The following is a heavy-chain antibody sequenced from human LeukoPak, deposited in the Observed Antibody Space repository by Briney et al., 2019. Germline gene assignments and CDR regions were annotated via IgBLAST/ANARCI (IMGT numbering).Heavy chain of an antibody. CDR2: ISSSGSTI. Sequence: TGGSLRLSCAASGFTFSDYYMSWIRQAPGKGLEWVSYISSSGSTIYYADSVKGRFTISRDNSKNTLYLQMNSLRAEDTAVYYCAREFHRRYFDWLLFFNDAFDIWGQGTMVTVSS. CDR3: AREFHRRYFDWLLFFNDAFDI. D-gene: IGHD3-9*01. V-gene: IGHV3-11*04. CDR1: GFTFSDYY. J-gene: IGHJ3*02.